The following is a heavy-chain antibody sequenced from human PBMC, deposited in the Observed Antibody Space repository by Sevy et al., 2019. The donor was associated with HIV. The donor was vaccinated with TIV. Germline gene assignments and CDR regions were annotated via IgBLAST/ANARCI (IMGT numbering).Heavy chain of an antibody. V-gene: IGHV4-39*01. CDR2: IYYSGST. CDR3: ARQGAVAVRFDY. D-gene: IGHD6-19*01. CDR1: GGSISSSSYY. Sequence: SETLSLTCTVSGGSISSSSYYWGWIRQPPGKGLEWIGSIYYSGSTYYNPSLKSRVTISVDTSKNQFSLKLGSVTAADTAVYYCARQGAVAVRFDYWGQGTLVTVSS. J-gene: IGHJ4*02.